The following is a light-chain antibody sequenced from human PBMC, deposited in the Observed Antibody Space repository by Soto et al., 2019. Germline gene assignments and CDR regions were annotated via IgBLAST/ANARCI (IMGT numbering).Light chain of an antibody. CDR1: QSVSRNY. J-gene: IGKJ2*01. V-gene: IGKV3-20*01. CDR3: QQYASSPRT. Sequence: EIVLTQSPGTLSLSPGERATLSCRASQSVSRNYLAWYQQKPGQAPRLLIYGASSRATGIPDRFSGSGSGTDFTLTISRLEPEDFAVYYCQQYASSPRTLGRGTKLEIK. CDR2: GAS.